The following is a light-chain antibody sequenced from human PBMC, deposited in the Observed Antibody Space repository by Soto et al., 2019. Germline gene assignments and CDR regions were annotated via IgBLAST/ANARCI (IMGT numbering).Light chain of an antibody. CDR2: DAT. CDR1: QSFSSY. Sequence: EIVLTQSPVTLSLSPGERAILSCRASQSFSSYLAWYQHKPGQAPRLLIYDATNRAPGIPARVSGSGSGTDFSLTISSLEPEDFAVYYCQQRSGWPPRLTFGGGTKVEIK. V-gene: IGKV3-11*01. J-gene: IGKJ4*01. CDR3: QQRSGWPPRLT.